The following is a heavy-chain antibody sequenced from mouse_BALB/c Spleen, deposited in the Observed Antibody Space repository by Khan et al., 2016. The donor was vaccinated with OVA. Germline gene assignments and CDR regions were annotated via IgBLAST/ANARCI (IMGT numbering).Heavy chain of an antibody. CDR2: IWSGGST. CDR3: ARNSYMYDLTY. J-gene: IGHJ3*01. D-gene: IGHD2-14*01. Sequence: QVQLKQSGPGLVQPSQSLSITCTVSGFSLTTYGVHWVRQSPGKGLEWLGVIWSGGSTDYNAAFISRLNLTTDNSKSQVFFKMNSLQADDTTIYFCARNSYMYDLTYWGQGTLVTVSA. V-gene: IGHV2-4*02. CDR1: GFSLTTYG.